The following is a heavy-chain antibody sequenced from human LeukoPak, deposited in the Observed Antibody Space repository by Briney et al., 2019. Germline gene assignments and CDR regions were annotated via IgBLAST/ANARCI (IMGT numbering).Heavy chain of an antibody. V-gene: IGHV4-30-2*06. CDR1: GGSISSGGYS. CDR2: IYHSGST. CDR3: AREHIEGAFDI. J-gene: IGHJ3*02. Sequence: PSETLSLTCAVSGGSISSGGYSWSWIRQSPGKGLEWIGYIYHSGSTYYNPSLKSRVTISVDRSKKQFSLKLSSVTAADTAVYYCAREHIEGAFDIWGQGTMVNVSS.